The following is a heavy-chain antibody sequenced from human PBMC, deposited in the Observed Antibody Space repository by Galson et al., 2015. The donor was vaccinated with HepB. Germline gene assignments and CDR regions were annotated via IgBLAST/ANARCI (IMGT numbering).Heavy chain of an antibody. CDR2: ISSNGGST. Sequence: SLRLSCAASGFTFSSYAMHWVRQAPGKGLEYVSAISSNGGSTYYADSVKGRFTISRDNSKNTLYLQMSSLRAEDTAVYYCVKDGSGITMVRGVMDYWGQGTLVTVSS. J-gene: IGHJ4*02. V-gene: IGHV3-64D*06. CDR3: VKDGSGITMVRGVMDY. CDR1: GFTFSSYA. D-gene: IGHD3-10*01.